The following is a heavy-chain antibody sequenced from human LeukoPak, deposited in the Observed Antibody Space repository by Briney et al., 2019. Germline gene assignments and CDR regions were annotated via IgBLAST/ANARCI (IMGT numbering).Heavy chain of an antibody. D-gene: IGHD4-17*01. Sequence: ASVKVSCKASGGTFSSYASSWVRQAPGQGLEWMGRIIPVLDITNDAQKFQGRVTITTDRSTNTAYLELPRPRPDDTAVYYCARPRGTVPTYAFDYWGQGTPVIV. CDR1: GGTFSSYA. CDR3: ARPRGTVPTYAFDY. V-gene: IGHV1-69*04. CDR2: IIPVLDIT. J-gene: IGHJ4*02.